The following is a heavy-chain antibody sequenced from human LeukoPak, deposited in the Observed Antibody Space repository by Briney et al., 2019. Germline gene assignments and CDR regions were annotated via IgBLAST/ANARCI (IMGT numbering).Heavy chain of an antibody. CDR2: ISGSGGST. CDR1: GFTFSSYA. Sequence: GGSLRLSCAASGFTFSSYAMHWVRQAPGKGLEWVSAISGSGGSTYYADSVKGRFTISRDNSKNTLYLQMDSLRAEDTAVYYCAKSSEMATILTEFDYWGQGTLVTVSS. V-gene: IGHV3-23*01. CDR3: AKSSEMATILTEFDY. D-gene: IGHD5-24*01. J-gene: IGHJ4*02.